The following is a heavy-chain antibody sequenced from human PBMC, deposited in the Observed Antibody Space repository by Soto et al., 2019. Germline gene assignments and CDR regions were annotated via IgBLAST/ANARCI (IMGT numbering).Heavy chain of an antibody. D-gene: IGHD2-15*01. Sequence: SETLSLTCTVSGGSISSYYWSWIRQPPGKGLEWIGYIYYSGSTNYNPSLKSRVTISVDTSKNQFSLKLSSVTAADTTVYYCARQSGWYSYYYYMDVWGKGTTVTVSS. V-gene: IGHV4-59*08. CDR3: ARQSGWYSYYYYMDV. J-gene: IGHJ6*03. CDR1: GGSISSYY. CDR2: IYYSGST.